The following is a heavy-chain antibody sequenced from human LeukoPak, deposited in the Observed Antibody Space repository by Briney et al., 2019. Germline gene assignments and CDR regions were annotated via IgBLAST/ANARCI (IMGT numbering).Heavy chain of an antibody. CDR3: ARTQSGPSYYYMDV. V-gene: IGHV4-34*01. Sequence: SETLSLTCAVYGGSFSGYYWSWIRQPPGKGLEWIGEINHSGSTNYNPSLKSRVTISVDTSKNQFSLKLSSVTAADTAVYYCARTQSGPSYYYMDVWGKGTTVTVSS. D-gene: IGHD3-10*01. CDR1: GGSFSGYY. J-gene: IGHJ6*03. CDR2: INHSGST.